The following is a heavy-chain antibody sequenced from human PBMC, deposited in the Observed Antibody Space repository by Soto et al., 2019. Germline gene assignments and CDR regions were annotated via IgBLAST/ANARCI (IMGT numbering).Heavy chain of an antibody. CDR2: IHYSGVT. CDR3: ARDRAEGSSSTPAGGMDG. V-gene: IGHV4-59*01. Sequence: PSETLSLTCSVSGGSIRTYYWNWIRQPPGGGLEWIAYIHYSGVTNYSPSLRGRVSISIDRSNNEFSLKVSSVTAADTAVYYCARDRAEGSSSTPAGGMDGWGPGTTVTVSS. J-gene: IGHJ6*02. CDR1: GGSIRTYY. D-gene: IGHD6-6*01.